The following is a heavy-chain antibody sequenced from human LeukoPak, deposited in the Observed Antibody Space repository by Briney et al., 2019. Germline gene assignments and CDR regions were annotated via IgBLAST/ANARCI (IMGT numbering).Heavy chain of an antibody. J-gene: IGHJ4*02. D-gene: IGHD3-10*01. Sequence: GGSLRLSCAASGFTFSNSGMYWFRQAPGKGLEWVSSISNDGGLTNYADSVKGRFTISRDNSKNTLCLQMNSLRAEDTAIYHCAKRGVTTMVRGAIEDWGQGTLVTVSS. CDR3: AKRGVTTMVRGAIED. CDR1: GFTFSNSG. V-gene: IGHV3-23*01. CDR2: ISNDGGLT.